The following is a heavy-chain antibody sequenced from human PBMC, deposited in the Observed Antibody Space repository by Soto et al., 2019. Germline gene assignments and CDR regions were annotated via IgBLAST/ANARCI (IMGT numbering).Heavy chain of an antibody. V-gene: IGHV3-30*18. D-gene: IGHD1-26*01. Sequence: QMQLVESGGGVVQPGWSLRLSCAASGFSISDYGMEWVRQAPGKGLEWVALISYDGSNTYYADSVKGRFTISRDNSKDTLFLQMTGLRREDTAVYYCAKGAGDRLSLGMDVWGPGTTVTVSS. CDR1: GFSISDYG. J-gene: IGHJ6*02. CDR2: ISYDGSNT. CDR3: AKGAGDRLSLGMDV.